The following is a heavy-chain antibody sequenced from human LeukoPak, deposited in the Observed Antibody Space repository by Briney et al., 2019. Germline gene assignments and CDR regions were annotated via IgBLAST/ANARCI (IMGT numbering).Heavy chain of an antibody. D-gene: IGHD3-10*01. V-gene: IGHV4-34*01. CDR3: ASPITMVRGGTPHDAFDI. Sequence: GSLRLSCAASGFIFSSYTMNWVRQPPGKGLEWIGEINHSGSTNYNPSLKSRVTISVDTSKNQFSLKLSSVTAADTAVYSCASPITMVRGGTPHDAFDIWGQGTMVTVSS. J-gene: IGHJ3*02. CDR1: GFIFSSYT. CDR2: INHSGST.